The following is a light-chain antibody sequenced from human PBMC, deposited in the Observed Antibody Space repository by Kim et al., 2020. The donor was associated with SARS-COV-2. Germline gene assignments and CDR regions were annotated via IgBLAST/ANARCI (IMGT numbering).Light chain of an antibody. J-gene: IGKJ1*01. CDR2: GGS. Sequence: EIVMTQSPGTLSVSPGDRATLSCRASQYVGSSKLAWYQQKPGQVPRLLIYGGSTRATGIPARFSGSGSGIEFTLTVSSLQSEDFAVYYCQQYSNWRTFGQGTKGDIK. CDR3: QQYSNWRT. CDR1: QYVGSSK. V-gene: IGKV3-15*01.